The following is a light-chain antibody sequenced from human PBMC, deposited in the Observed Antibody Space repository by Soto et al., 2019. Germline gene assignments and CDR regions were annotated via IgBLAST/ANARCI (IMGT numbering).Light chain of an antibody. J-gene: IGKJ4*01. V-gene: IGKV3-11*01. CDR3: QQHLHCPLP. CDR1: QTVGSS. Sequence: EIVLTQSPATLSLSPGERATLSCRASQTVGSSLAWYQQKPGQAPRLLIYEVSNRATGIPARFSGSGSGADCTLTISSLEPGDFALYCCQQHLHCPLPFGGGTKV. CDR2: EVS.